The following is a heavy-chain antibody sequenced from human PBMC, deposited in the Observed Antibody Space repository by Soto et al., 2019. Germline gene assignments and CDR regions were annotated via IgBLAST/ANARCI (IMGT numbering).Heavy chain of an antibody. J-gene: IGHJ4*02. CDR2: ISGSGGST. D-gene: IGHD1-26*01. Sequence: GGSLRLSCAASGFTFSSYAMSWVRQAPGKGLEWVSAISGSGGSTYYADSVKGRFTISRDNSKNTLYLQMNSLRAEDTAVYYCAKIPSAPTLGFSGSYYDYFDYWGQGTLVTVSS. CDR1: GFTFSSYA. V-gene: IGHV3-23*01. CDR3: AKIPSAPTLGFSGSYYDYFDY.